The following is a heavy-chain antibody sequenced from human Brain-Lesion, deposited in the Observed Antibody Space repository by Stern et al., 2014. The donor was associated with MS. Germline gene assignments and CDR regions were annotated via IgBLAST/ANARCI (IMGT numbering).Heavy chain of an antibody. CDR1: GFSFSSYW. V-gene: IGHV3-7*01. Sequence: VQLVESGGGLVQPGGSQRLSCAASGFSFSSYWMTWVRQAPGKGPEWVANIKQDGREKYYVDYVQGRFTIYRDKAQNSLYLQRLSLRDEDTAVYYCARDCGVGNCAGARGYSYYYGLDVWGQGTTVTVSS. CDR2: IKQDGREK. CDR3: ARDCGVGNCAGARGYSYYYGLDV. J-gene: IGHJ6*02. D-gene: IGHD2-8*02.